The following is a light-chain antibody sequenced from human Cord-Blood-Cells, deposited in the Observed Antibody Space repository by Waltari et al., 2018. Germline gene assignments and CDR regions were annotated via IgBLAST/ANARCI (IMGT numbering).Light chain of an antibody. CDR1: SSEVCGYNQ. Sequence: SALNQPPSESGSHGQSLTIPFTRTSSEVCGYNQVSWYQQHTGKAPNCMIYAASNLPSGVSNRFSSSKSGNTASLTISGLQAEDEADYYCRSYTSSSTPVVFGGGTKLTVL. J-gene: IGLJ2*01. CDR2: AAS. CDR3: RSYTSSSTPVV. V-gene: IGLV2-14*01.